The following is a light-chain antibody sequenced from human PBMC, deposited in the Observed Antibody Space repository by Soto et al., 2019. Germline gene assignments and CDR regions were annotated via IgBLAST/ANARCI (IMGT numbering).Light chain of an antibody. Sequence: QSALTQPRSVSGSPGQSVTISCTGTSSDVGGYNYVSWYQQHPGKAPKLMIYDVSQRPSGVPDRFSGSKSGNTASLTISGLQAEDEADYYCCSYAGRHFLFGGETKVTAL. CDR1: SSDVGGYNY. J-gene: IGLJ2*01. CDR2: DVS. V-gene: IGLV2-11*01. CDR3: CSYAGRHFL.